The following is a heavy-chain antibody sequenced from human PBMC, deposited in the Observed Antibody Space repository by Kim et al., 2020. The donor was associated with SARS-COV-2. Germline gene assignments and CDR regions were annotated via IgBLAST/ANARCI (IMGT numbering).Heavy chain of an antibody. J-gene: IGHJ6*02. CDR3: ARVYGGNFNYYYYYGMDV. D-gene: IGHD4-17*01. CDR2: IYYSGST. Sequence: SETLSLTCTVSGGSISSYYWSWIRQPPGKGLEWIGYIYYSGSTNYNPSLKSRVTISVDTSKNQFSLKLSSVTAADTAVYYCARVYGGNFNYYYYYGMDVWGQGTTVTVSS. V-gene: IGHV4-59*13. CDR1: GGSISSYY.